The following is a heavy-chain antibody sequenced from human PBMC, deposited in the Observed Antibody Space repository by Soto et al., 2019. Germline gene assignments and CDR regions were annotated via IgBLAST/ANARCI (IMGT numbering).Heavy chain of an antibody. CDR2: IVVGSGNT. V-gene: IGHV1-58*01. CDR1: GFTFTSFS. D-gene: IGHD3-22*01. J-gene: IGHJ3*02. CDR3: AAKVLRYYYDSSAPGALDAFDI. Sequence: GASMKGSCKASGFTFTSFSFEWVRQARGQRLGGIGWIVVGSGNTNYAQKFQERVTITRDMSTSTAYMELSSLRSEDTAVYYCAAKVLRYYYDSSAPGALDAFDIWGKGTMVTVS.